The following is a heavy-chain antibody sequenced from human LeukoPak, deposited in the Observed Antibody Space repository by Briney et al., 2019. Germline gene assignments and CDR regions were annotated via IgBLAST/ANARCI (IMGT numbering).Heavy chain of an antibody. CDR3: AKNMGRSDY. D-gene: IGHD2-15*01. V-gene: IGHV3-23*01. Sequence: GGSLGLSCAASGFTFSSYAMSWVRQAPGKGLEWVSGISTSGGSTYYADSVKGRFTISRDNSKNTLYLQMNSLRAEDTAVYYCAKNMGRSDYWGQGTLVTVSS. CDR2: ISTSGGST. CDR1: GFTFSSYA. J-gene: IGHJ4*02.